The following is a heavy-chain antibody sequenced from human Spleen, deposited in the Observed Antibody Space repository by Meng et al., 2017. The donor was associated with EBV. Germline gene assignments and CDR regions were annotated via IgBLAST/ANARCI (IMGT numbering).Heavy chain of an antibody. D-gene: IGHD3-22*01. CDR3: ARDAGDYYDRLGNFVDH. V-gene: IGHV1-46*01. CDR1: GYTFTNYY. Sequence: QVQLVSAGAEVKKPGAQIKVSCKASGYTFTNYYMHWVRQAPGQGLEWMGSINPSDGSRNSAQKFQGRITMTTDTSTSTVYMDLSSLGSEDTALYYCARDAGDYYDRLGNFVDHWGQGTLVTVSS. J-gene: IGHJ4*02. CDR2: INPSDGSR.